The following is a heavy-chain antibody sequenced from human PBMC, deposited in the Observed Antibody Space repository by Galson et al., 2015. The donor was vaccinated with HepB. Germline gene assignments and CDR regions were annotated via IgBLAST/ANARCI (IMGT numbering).Heavy chain of an antibody. CDR1: GVSISRHY. CDR3: ERHRLVCTTSTCTLGMDV. V-gene: IGHV4-59*11. D-gene: IGHD2/OR15-2a*01. Sequence: ETLSLTCTVSGVSISRHYWNWIRQAPGKGLERVGYFYNSGSTNYNPSLKSRVTISVDTSKNQFSLKLNSVTAADTAVYYCERHRLVCTTSTCTLGMDVWGQWTTVTVSS. J-gene: IGHJ6*02. CDR2: FYNSGST.